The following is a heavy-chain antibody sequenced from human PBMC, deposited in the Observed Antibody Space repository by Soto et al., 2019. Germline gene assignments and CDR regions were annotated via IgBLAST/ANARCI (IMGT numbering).Heavy chain of an antibody. J-gene: IGHJ4*02. CDR2: IYPGDHET. CDR1: GYTFSNFW. CDR3: ARSPRSSPYFDY. D-gene: IGHD6-13*01. Sequence: GESVKISCQCSGYTFSNFWIGWVRRLPGKGLEWMGIIYPGDHETRYSPSFHGKVTISADKSINTAYLQWNSLEASDTAFYFCARSPRSSPYFDYWGQGALVTASS. V-gene: IGHV5-51*01.